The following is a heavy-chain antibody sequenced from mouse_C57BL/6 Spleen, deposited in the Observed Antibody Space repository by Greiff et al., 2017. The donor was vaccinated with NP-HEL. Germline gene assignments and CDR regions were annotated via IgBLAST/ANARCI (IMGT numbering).Heavy chain of an antibody. Sequence: VQLQQSGPELVKPGASVKISCKASGYSFTGYYMNWVKQSPEKSLEWIGEINPSTGGTTYNQKFKAKATLTVDKSSSTAYMQLKSLTSEDSAVYYCARDSSVFAYWGQGTLVTVSA. J-gene: IGHJ3*01. CDR1: GYSFTGYY. D-gene: IGHD3-2*02. CDR2: INPSTGGT. CDR3: ARDSSVFAY. V-gene: IGHV1-42*01.